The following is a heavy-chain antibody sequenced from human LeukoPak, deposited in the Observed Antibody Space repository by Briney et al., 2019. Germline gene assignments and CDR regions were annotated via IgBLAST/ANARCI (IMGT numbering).Heavy chain of an antibody. D-gene: IGHD3-10*02. J-gene: IGHJ6*04. Sequence: GSLRLSCAASGFTFSSYGMSWVRQAPGKGLEGVSAISGSGGSTYYADSVKGRFTISRDNAKNSLYLQMNSLRAEDTAVYYCAELGITMIGGVWGKGTTVTISS. V-gene: IGHV3-23*01. CDR2: ISGSGGST. CDR1: GFTFSSYG. CDR3: AELGITMIGGV.